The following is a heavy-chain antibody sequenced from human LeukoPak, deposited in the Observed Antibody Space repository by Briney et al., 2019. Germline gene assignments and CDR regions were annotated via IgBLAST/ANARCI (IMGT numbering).Heavy chain of an antibody. CDR1: GFTFSGFA. V-gene: IGHV3-23*01. D-gene: IGHD2/OR15-2a*01. J-gene: IGHJ6*01. CDR2: ISGTGDNT. Sequence: GGSRRLPCPASGFTFSGFAMSWVRRTPGKGLEWVSGISGTGDNTLYAASVKGRFTISRDNSKNTLYLEINSLRAEDTAIYYCTKMKGHPLQKYYMDVWEQGTTVTVSS. CDR3: TKMKGHPLQKYYMDV.